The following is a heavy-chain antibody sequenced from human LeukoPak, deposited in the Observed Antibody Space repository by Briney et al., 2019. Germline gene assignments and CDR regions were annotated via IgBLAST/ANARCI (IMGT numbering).Heavy chain of an antibody. CDR1: GFTFSSYG. CDR2: ISYDGSKK. CDR3: ARDASIAARPMNNWFDP. V-gene: IGHV3-30*03. Sequence: PGGSLRLSCAASGFTFSSYGMHWVRQAQGKGLEWVTVISYDGSKKYYADSVKGRFTISRDNSKNTLYLQMNSLRAEDTAVYYCARDASIAARPMNNWFDPWGQGTLVTVSS. D-gene: IGHD6-6*01. J-gene: IGHJ5*02.